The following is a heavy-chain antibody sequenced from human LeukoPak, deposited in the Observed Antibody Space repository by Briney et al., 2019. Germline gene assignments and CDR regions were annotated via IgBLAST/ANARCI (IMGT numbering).Heavy chain of an antibody. CDR1: GYTLTELS. CDR2: FDPEDGET. Sequence: ASVKVSCKVSGYTLTELSMHWVRQAPGKGLEWMGGFDPEDGETIYAQKFQGRVTMTEDTSTDTAYMELSSLRSEDTAVYYCARDGALVGLRYFDIGAFDIWGQGTMVTVSS. CDR3: ARDGALVGLRYFDIGAFDI. J-gene: IGHJ3*02. D-gene: IGHD3-9*01. V-gene: IGHV1-24*01.